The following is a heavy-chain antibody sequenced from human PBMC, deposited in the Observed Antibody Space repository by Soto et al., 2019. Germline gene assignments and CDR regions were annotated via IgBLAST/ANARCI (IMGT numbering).Heavy chain of an antibody. D-gene: IGHD6-19*01. Sequence: QVQLVESGGGVVQPGRSLRLSCAASGFTFSSYGMHWVRQAPGQGLEWVAVISPHGSNKYYADSVKGRFTISRDNSKNTVYLQMNCLRAESTAVSYDAEEYTGAGKEGYYDCGFDVWGQGTPVTVSS. V-gene: IGHV3-30*18. CDR3: AEEYTGAGKEGYYDCGFDV. CDR2: ISPHGSNK. CDR1: GFTFSSYG. J-gene: IGHJ6*02.